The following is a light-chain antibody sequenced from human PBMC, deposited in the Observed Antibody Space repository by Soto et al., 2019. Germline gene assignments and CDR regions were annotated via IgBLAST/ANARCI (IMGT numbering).Light chain of an antibody. CDR1: SSNIGAGYD. CDR3: QSYDSSLSGFVV. J-gene: IGLJ2*01. CDR2: GNS. V-gene: IGLV1-40*01. Sequence: QSVLTQPPSVSGAPGQRVTISCTGSSSNIGAGYDVRWYQQLPGTAPKLLIYGNSNRPSGVPDRFSGSKSGTSASLAITGLQAEDEADYYCQSYDSSLSGFVVFGGG.